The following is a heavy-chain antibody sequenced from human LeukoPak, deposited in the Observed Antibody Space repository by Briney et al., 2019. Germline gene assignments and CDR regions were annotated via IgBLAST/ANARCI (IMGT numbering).Heavy chain of an antibody. CDR2: ISSSSSYI. CDR1: GFTFSSYS. V-gene: IGHV3-21*01. Sequence: PGGSLRLSCAASGFTFSSYSMNWVRQAPGKGLEWVSSISSSSSYIYYADSVKGRFTISRDNAKNSLYLQMNSLRAEDTAVYYCARDDRRAQDSSSWYLFDYWGQGTLVTVSS. D-gene: IGHD6-13*01. J-gene: IGHJ4*02. CDR3: ARDDRRAQDSSSWYLFDY.